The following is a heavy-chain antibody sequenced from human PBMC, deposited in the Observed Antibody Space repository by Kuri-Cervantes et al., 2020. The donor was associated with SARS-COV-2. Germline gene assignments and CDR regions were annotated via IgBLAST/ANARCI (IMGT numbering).Heavy chain of an antibody. CDR3: ARDRAGAHDY. CDR2: ISYDGSNK. V-gene: IGHV3-30-3*01. D-gene: IGHD2-21*01. CDR1: AFTFSSYA. J-gene: IGHJ4*02. Sequence: GESLKISCAASAFTFSSYAMHWVRQAPGKGLEWVAIISYDGSNKYYADSVKGRFTISRDNSKNTLYLQMNSLRAEDTAVYYCARDRAGAHDYWGQGTLVTVSS.